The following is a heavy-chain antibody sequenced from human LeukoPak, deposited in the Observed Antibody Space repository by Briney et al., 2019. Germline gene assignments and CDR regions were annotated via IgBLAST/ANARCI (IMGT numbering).Heavy chain of an antibody. CDR3: ARESITMVRGVYSYYFDY. D-gene: IGHD3-10*01. J-gene: IGHJ4*02. CDR2: IYYSGST. Sequence: PSETLSLTCTVSGGSISSYYWSWLRQPPGKGLEWFGYIYYSGSTNYNPSLKSRVTISVDTSKNQFSLKLSSVTAADTAVYYCARESITMVRGVYSYYFDYWGQGTLVTVSS. CDR1: GGSISSYY. V-gene: IGHV4-59*01.